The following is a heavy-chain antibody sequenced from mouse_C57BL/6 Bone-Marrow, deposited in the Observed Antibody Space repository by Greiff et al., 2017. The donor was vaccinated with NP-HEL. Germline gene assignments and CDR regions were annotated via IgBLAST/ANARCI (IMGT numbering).Heavy chain of an antibody. CDR3: ARHWGEFGYPFAY. J-gene: IGHJ3*01. V-gene: IGHV1-54*01. CDR1: GYAFTNYL. D-gene: IGHD1-2*01. CDR2: INPASGGT. Sequence: QVQLQQSGAELVRPGTSVKLSCKASGYAFTNYLIEWVKQRPGQGLEWIGVINPASGGTNYTEKFKGKATLTADKSSSTAYMQLSSLTSEDSAVYFCARHWGEFGYPFAYWGQGTLVTVSA.